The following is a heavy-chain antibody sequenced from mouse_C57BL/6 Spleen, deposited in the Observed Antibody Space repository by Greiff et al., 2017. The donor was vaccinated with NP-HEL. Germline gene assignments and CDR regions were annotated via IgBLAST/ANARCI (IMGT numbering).Heavy chain of an antibody. V-gene: IGHV5-4*01. Sequence: EVQRVESGGGLVKPGGSLKLSCAASGFTFSSYAMSWVRQTPEKRLEWVATISDGGSYTYYPDNVKGRFTISRDNAKNNLYLQMSHLKSEDTAMYYCARDGDYDGEGFAYWGQGTLVTVSA. CDR2: ISDGGSYT. CDR1: GFTFSSYA. J-gene: IGHJ3*01. CDR3: ARDGDYDGEGFAY. D-gene: IGHD2-4*01.